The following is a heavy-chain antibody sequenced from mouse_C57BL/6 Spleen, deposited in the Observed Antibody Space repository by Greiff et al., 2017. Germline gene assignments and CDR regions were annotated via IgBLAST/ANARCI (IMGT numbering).Heavy chain of an antibody. V-gene: IGHV1-74*01. CDR1: GYTFTSYW. Sequence: QVQLQQPGAELVKPGASVKVSCKASGYTFTSYWMHWVKQRPGQGLEWIGRIHPSDRDTNYNKKFKGKATWTVDKSSSTAYMKLSSLTSVDSAVYSCCYYGSSSCSNAMDNWGQGTSLTVSS. CDR2: IHPSDRDT. D-gene: IGHD1-1*01. CDR3: CYYGSSSCSNAMDN. J-gene: IGHJ4*01.